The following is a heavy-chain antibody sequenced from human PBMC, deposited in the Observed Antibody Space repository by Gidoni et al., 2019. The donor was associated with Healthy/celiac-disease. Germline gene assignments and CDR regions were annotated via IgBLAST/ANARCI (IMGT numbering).Heavy chain of an antibody. Sequence: QVQLEESGVGGAQPGGSLRITCAASGCTVRSYAMRGVCQAPGQGMEWVAVVLDECSNNYYADSVKCRFTITRDISMNTLYLQMHCPRAEDTAVYSCARGTVFARGWLHPPDFQHWGQGTLVTVSS. V-gene: IGHV3-30-3*01. CDR3: ARGTVFARGWLHPPDFQH. CDR2: VLDECSNN. D-gene: IGHD6-19*01. CDR1: GCTVRSYA. J-gene: IGHJ1*01.